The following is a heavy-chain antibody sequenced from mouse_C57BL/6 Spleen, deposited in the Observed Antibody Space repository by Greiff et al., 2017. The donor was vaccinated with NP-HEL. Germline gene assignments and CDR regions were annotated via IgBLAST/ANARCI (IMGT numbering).Heavy chain of an antibody. CDR1: GFTFSDYY. CDR3: ARGDYNAMDY. CDR2: INYDGSST. Sequence: EVQLQESEGGLVQPGSSMKLSCTASGFTFSDYYMAWVRQVPEKGLEWVANINYDGSSTYYLDSLKSRFIISRDNAKNILYLQMSSLKSEDTATYYCARGDYNAMDYWGQGTSVTVSS. J-gene: IGHJ4*01. V-gene: IGHV5-16*01. D-gene: IGHD2-12*01.